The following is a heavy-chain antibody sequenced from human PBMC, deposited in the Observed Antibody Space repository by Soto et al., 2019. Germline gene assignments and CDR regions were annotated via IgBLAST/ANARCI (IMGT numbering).Heavy chain of an antibody. V-gene: IGHV4-31*03. CDR1: GGSISSGGYY. CDR3: ARAPLNAYGDYSLDP. J-gene: IGHJ5*02. Sequence: SETLSLTCTVSGGSISSGGYYWSWIRQHPGKGLEWIGYIYYSGSTYYNPSLKSRVTISVDTSKNQFSLKLSSVTAADTAVYYCARAPLNAYGDYSLDPWGQGTLVTVSS. CDR2: IYYSGST. D-gene: IGHD4-17*01.